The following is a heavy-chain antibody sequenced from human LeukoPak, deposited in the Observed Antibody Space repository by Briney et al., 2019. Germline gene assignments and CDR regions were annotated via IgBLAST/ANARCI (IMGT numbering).Heavy chain of an antibody. CDR1: GYTFTSYG. V-gene: IGHV1-18*01. CDR3: ARVSYYYYDSSGYYDY. D-gene: IGHD3-22*01. Sequence: ASVKVSCKASGYTFTSYGISWVRQAPGQGLEWMGWISAYNGNTNYAQKLQGRVTMTTDTSTSTAYMELRSLGSDDTAVYYCARVSYYYYDSSGYYDYWGQGTLVTVSS. J-gene: IGHJ4*02. CDR2: ISAYNGNT.